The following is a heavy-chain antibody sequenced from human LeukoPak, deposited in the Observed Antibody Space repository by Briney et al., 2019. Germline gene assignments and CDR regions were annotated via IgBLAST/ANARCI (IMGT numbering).Heavy chain of an antibody. D-gene: IGHD4-17*01. V-gene: IGHV3-21*01. CDR3: ARGGLIYDYGDLYYFDY. J-gene: IGHJ4*02. CDR1: GFTFSSYS. Sequence: PGGSLRLSCAASGFTFSSYSMNWVRQAPGKGLEWVSSISSSSSYIYYADSVKGRFTISRDNAKNSLYLQMNSLRAEDTAVYYCARGGLIYDYGDLYYFDYWGQGTLVTVSS. CDR2: ISSSSSYI.